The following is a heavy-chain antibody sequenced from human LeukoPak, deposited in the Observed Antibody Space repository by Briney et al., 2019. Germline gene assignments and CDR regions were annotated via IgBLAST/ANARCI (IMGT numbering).Heavy chain of an antibody. J-gene: IGHJ5*02. V-gene: IGHV3-53*01. CDR1: GITVSDNY. Sequence: GGSLRLSCAASGITVSDNYMSWVRLAPGKGLEWVSVIYSGGSTYYADSVKGRFTISRDNSKNTLYLQMNSLRAEDTAVYYCAKERESNWFDPWGQGTLVTVSS. CDR2: IYSGGST. CDR3: AKERESNWFDP.